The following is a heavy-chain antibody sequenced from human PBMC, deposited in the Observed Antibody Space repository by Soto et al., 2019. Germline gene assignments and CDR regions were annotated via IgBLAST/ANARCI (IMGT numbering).Heavy chain of an antibody. D-gene: IGHD3-22*01. Sequence: SVRLSFAASGFTFSSYAMHWVRQAPGKGLEWVAVISYDGSNKYYADSVKGRFTISRDNSKNTLYLQMNSLRAEDTAVYYCARDRNYYDSSGPIGFDYWGQGTLVTVSS. V-gene: IGHV3-30-3*01. CDR1: GFTFSSYA. CDR3: ARDRNYYDSSGPIGFDY. J-gene: IGHJ4*02. CDR2: ISYDGSNK.